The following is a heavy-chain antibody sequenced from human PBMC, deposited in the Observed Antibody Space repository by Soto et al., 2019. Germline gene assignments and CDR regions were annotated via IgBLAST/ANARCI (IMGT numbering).Heavy chain of an antibody. CDR2: LNSDGSIK. Sequence: EVQLVESGGGLVQPGGSLRLSCAASGFTFNAYWMHWVRQPPGKGLVWVSRLNSDGSIKNYGDSMKGRITISRDNAYKTVYLQINRRRDEDTAVYYCVRGLKNYYAMDVWGQGTTVTVSS. J-gene: IGHJ6*02. V-gene: IGHV3-74*01. CDR1: GFTFNAYW. D-gene: IGHD3-10*01. CDR3: VRGLKNYYAMDV.